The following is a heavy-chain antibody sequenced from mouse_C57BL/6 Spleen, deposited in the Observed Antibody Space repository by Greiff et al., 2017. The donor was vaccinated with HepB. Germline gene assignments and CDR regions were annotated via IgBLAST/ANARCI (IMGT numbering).Heavy chain of an antibody. V-gene: IGHV1-74*01. CDR1: GYTFTSYW. J-gene: IGHJ3*01. CDR3: AIYGPQFAY. CDR2: IHPSDSDT. D-gene: IGHD1-2*01. Sequence: QVHVKQSGAELVKPGASVKVSCKASGYTFTSYWMHWVKQRPGQGLEWIGRIHPSDSDTNYNQKFKGKATLTVDKSSSTAYMQLSSLTSEDSAVYYCAIYGPQFAYWGQGTLVTVSA.